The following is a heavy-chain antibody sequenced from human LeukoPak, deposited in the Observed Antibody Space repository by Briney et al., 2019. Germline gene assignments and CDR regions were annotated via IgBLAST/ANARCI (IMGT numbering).Heavy chain of an antibody. CDR2: IYTSGST. V-gene: IGHV4-61*02. CDR3: ARVGWELREGFDY. D-gene: IGHD1-26*01. Sequence: PSQTLSHTCTVSGGSISSGSYYWSWIRQPAGRGLEWIGRIYTSGSTNYNPSLKSRVTISVDTSKNQFSLELNSVTAADTAVYYCARVGWELREGFDYWGQGILVTVSS. J-gene: IGHJ4*02. CDR1: GGSISSGSYY.